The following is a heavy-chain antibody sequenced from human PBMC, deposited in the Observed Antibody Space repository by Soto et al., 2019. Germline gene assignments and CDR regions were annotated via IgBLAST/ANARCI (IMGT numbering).Heavy chain of an antibody. CDR3: ARDAEDIVVVVAAIGD. V-gene: IGHV3-30-3*01. CDR2: ISYDGSNK. J-gene: IGHJ4*02. D-gene: IGHD2-15*01. Sequence: QVQLVESGGGVVQPGRYLRLSCAASGFTFSSYAMHWVRQAPGKGLEWVAVISYDGSNKYYADSVKGRFTISRDNSKNTLYLQMNSLRAEDTAVYYCARDAEDIVVVVAAIGDWGQGTLVTVSS. CDR1: GFTFSSYA.